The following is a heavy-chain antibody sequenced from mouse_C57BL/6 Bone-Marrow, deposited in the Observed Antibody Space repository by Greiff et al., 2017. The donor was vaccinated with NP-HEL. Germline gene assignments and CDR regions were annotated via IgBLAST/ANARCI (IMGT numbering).Heavy chain of an antibody. J-gene: IGHJ4*01. CDR1: GFNIKDYY. CDR3: TTRTAQATRAMDY. CDR2: IDPEDGDT. D-gene: IGHD3-2*02. Sequence: EVQLQQSGAELVRPGASVKLSCTASGFNIKDYYMHWVKQRPEQGLEWIGRIDPEDGDTEYAPKFQGKATMTADTSSNTASLQLSSLTSEDTAVYYCTTRTAQATRAMDYWGQGTSVTVSS. V-gene: IGHV14-1*01.